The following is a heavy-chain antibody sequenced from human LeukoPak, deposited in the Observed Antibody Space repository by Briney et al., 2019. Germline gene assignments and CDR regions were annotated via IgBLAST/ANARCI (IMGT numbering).Heavy chain of an antibody. CDR1: GGSISSGGYY. Sequence: SQTLSLTCTVSGGSISSGGYYWGWIRQHPGKGLEWIGYIYYSGSTYYNPSLKSRVTISVDTSKNQFSLKLSSVTAADTAVYYCAREGRTVPATVYFDYWGQGTLVTVSS. J-gene: IGHJ4*02. CDR3: AREGRTVPATVYFDY. D-gene: IGHD2-2*01. V-gene: IGHV4-31*03. CDR2: IYYSGST.